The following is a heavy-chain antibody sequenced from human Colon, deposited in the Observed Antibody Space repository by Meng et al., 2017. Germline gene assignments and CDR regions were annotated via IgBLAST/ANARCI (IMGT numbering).Heavy chain of an antibody. D-gene: IGHD2-2*03. Sequence: QVQLVQSGSEVKKPGSSVKVSCKTSGGTFNSLTLSWVRQAPGQGLQWMGRIIHIIGLGNYAQEFQGRVTITADESTSTAYMEVTSLKFEDTAVYYCVTVRDGYGYFQHWGQGTLVTVSS. CDR2: IIHIIGLG. CDR3: VTVRDGYGYFQH. V-gene: IGHV1-69*02. J-gene: IGHJ1*01. CDR1: GGTFNSLT.